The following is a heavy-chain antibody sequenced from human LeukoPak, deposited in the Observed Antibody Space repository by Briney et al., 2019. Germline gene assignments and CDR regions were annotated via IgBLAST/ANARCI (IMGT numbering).Heavy chain of an antibody. V-gene: IGHV4-34*01. Sequence: PSETPSLTCAVYGGSFSGYYWSWIRQPPGKGLEWIGEINHSGSTNYNPSLKSRVTISVDTSKNQFSLKLSSVTAADTAVYYCARGRYDILTGYSYRYFDLWGRGTLVTVSS. CDR2: INHSGST. J-gene: IGHJ2*01. CDR3: ARGRYDILTGYSYRYFDL. CDR1: GGSFSGYY. D-gene: IGHD3-9*01.